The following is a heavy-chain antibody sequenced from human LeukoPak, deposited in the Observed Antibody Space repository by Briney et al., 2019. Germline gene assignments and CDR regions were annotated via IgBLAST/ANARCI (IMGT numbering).Heavy chain of an antibody. CDR2: INPNSGGT. CDR1: GYTFAGYY. J-gene: IGHJ5*02. Sequence: ASVKVSCKASGYTFAGYYMHWVRQAPGQGLEWMGWINPNSGGTNYAQKFQGRVTMTRNTSISTAYMELSSLRSEDTAVCYCAIQTLWYYDFWSGYYNYNWFDPWGQGTLVTVSS. CDR3: AIQTLWYYDFWSGYYNYNWFDP. V-gene: IGHV1-2*02. D-gene: IGHD3-3*01.